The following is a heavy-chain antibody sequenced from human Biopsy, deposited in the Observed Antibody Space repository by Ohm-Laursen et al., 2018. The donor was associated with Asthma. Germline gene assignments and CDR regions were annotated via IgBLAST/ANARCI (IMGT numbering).Heavy chain of an antibody. CDR1: GVSIRSYY. J-gene: IGHJ4*02. Sequence: SETLSITCTVSGVSIRSYYWTWIRQPPGKGLEWIGNIHNSGSTYSNPSLKRRVSMSVDTSKKQISLRLGSVIAADTAAYYCPEFCSGGNCPDHWGQGTLVTVSS. D-gene: IGHD2-15*01. V-gene: IGHV4-59*01. CDR2: IHNSGST. CDR3: PEFCSGGNCPDH.